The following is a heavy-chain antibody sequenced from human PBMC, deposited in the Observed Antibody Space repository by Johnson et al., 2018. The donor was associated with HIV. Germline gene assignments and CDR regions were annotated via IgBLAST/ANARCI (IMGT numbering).Heavy chain of an antibody. D-gene: IGHD5-12*01. V-gene: IGHV3-20*04. CDR1: GFTFDDYD. Sequence: VLLVESGGDMVRPGGSLRLSCVASGFTFDDYDMGWVRQGPGKGLEWVSGISWNSGSIGYADSVKGRFTISRDNAKNSLYLQMNSLRAEDTAVYYCASLYSGYDNDAFDIWGQGTMVTVSS. CDR2: ISWNSGSI. CDR3: ASLYSGYDNDAFDI. J-gene: IGHJ3*02.